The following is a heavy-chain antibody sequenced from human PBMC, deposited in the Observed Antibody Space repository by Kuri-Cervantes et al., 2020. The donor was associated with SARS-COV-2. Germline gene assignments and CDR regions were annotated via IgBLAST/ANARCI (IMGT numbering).Heavy chain of an antibody. J-gene: IGHJ3*01. CDR3: ARDVSPAEDSFDL. CDR2: IIPIFGTA. D-gene: IGHD1-14*01. CDR1: GGTFSSYA. Sequence: SVKVSCKASGGTFSSYAISWVRQAPGQGLEWMGGIIPIFGTANYAQKFQGRVTITTDESTNTVFMELSSLRSDDTALYYCARDVSPAEDSFDLWGQGTMVTVSS. V-gene: IGHV1-69*05.